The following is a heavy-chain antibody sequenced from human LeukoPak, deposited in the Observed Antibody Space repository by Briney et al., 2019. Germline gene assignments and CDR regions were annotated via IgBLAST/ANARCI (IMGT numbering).Heavy chain of an antibody. J-gene: IGHJ4*02. CDR3: ARDLYFWSASTYPPIY. D-gene: IGHD3-3*01. Sequence: SETLSLTCTVSGGSISSYYWSWIRQPAGKGLEWIGRIYTSGSTNYNPSLKSRVTMSVDTSKNQFSLKLSSVTAADTAVYYCARDLYFWSASTYPPIYWGQGTLVTVSS. CDR1: GGSISSYY. CDR2: IYTSGST. V-gene: IGHV4-4*07.